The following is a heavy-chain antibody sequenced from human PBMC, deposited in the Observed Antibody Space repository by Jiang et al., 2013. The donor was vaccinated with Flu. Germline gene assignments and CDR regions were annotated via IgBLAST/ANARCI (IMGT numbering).Heavy chain of an antibody. V-gene: IGHV1-2*02. CDR2: INPNIGAT. J-gene: IGHJ4*02. CDR3: AREDPYGAHLDF. D-gene: IGHD4-17*01. CDR1: GYIFTDFY. Sequence: SGAEVKKPGASVKVSCRTSGYIFTDFYLHWVRQAPGQGLEWMGWINPNIGATNYAPKFQDRITMTTDTSVSTAYVELRGLTSDDTAFYFCAREDPYGAHLDFWGQGTLVPVSS.